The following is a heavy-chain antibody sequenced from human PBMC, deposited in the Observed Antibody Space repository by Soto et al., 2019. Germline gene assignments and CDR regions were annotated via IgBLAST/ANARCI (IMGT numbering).Heavy chain of an antibody. CDR2: ISWNSGSI. V-gene: IGHV3-9*01. Sequence: VQLVESGGGLVQPGRSLRLSCAASGFTFDDYAMHWVRQAPGKGLEWVSGISWNSGSIGYADSVKGRFTISRDNAKNSLYLQMNSLRAEDTALYYCAKDPPGIAVAGSVQKPEKWGQGTLVTVSS. CDR1: GFTFDDYA. CDR3: AKDPPGIAVAGSVQKPEK. J-gene: IGHJ4*02. D-gene: IGHD6-19*01.